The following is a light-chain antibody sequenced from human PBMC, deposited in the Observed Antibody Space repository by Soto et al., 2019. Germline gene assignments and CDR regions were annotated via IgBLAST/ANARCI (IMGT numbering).Light chain of an antibody. CDR1: ASNIGRDP. V-gene: IGLV1-44*01. CDR2: ENN. J-gene: IGLJ1*01. CDR3: AGWDGSLKGFV. Sequence: QSVLXQPPSASGAPGQRVTISCSGSASNIGRDPVNWYQQVPGTAPKLPIYENNHRPSGVPDRFSGSKSGTSASLVISGLQSEDEAEYFCAGWDGSLKGFVFGTGTKVTVL.